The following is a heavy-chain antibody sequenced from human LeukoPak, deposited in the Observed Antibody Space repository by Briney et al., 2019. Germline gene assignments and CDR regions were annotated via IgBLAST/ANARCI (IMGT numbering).Heavy chain of an antibody. D-gene: IGHD2-2*01. CDR2: INHSGST. V-gene: IGHV4-34*01. J-gene: IGHJ4*02. Sequence: PSETLSLTCAVYGGSFSGYYWSWIRQPPGKGLEWIGEINHSGSTNYNPSLKSRVTTSVDTSKNQFSLKLSSVTAADTAVYYCARGQGYCSSTSCSDYWGQGTLVTVSS. CDR1: GGSFSGYY. CDR3: ARGQGYCSSTSCSDY.